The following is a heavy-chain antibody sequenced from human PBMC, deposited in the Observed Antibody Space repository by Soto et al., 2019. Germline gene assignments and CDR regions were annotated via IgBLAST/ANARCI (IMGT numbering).Heavy chain of an antibody. J-gene: IGHJ3*02. Sequence: PSETLSLTCTVSGGSISSYYWSWIRQPPGKGLEWIGYIYHSGSTYYNPSLKSRVTISVDRSKNQFSLKLSSVTAADTAVYYCALGGITRDFDIWGQGTMVTVSS. CDR2: IYHSGST. D-gene: IGHD3-10*01. CDR1: GGSISSYY. CDR3: ALGGITRDFDI. V-gene: IGHV4-59*04.